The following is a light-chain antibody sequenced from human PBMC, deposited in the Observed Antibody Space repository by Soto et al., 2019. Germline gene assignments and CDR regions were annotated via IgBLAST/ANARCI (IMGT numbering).Light chain of an antibody. J-gene: IGKJ1*01. CDR3: QQYNNWPRT. CDR1: QSVSSN. Sequence: EIVMTQSPATLSVSPGEKATLSCRASQSVSSNLAWYQQKPGQAPRLLIYDASTRATGIPARFSGSGPGTEFTLTISSLQSEDFAVYYCQQYNNWPRTFGQGTK. V-gene: IGKV3-15*01. CDR2: DAS.